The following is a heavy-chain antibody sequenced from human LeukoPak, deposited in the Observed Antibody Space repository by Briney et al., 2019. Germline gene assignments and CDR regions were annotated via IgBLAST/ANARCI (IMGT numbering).Heavy chain of an antibody. V-gene: IGHV3-23*01. CDR2: VSGSGTNT. CDR3: AKDTSGYNKPFDC. CDR1: GFTFSSHA. Sequence: PGGSLRLSCAASGFTFSSHAMNWVRQAPGEGVEWVSAVSGSGTNTYYADSVKGRFTISRDTSENTLYLQMNSLRAEDTALYFCAKDTSGYNKPFDCWGQGTLVTVSS. J-gene: IGHJ4*02. D-gene: IGHD3-22*01.